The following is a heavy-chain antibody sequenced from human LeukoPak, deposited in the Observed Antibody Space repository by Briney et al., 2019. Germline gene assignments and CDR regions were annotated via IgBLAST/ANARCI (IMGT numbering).Heavy chain of an antibody. CDR1: GGSISSYS. D-gene: IGHD6-6*01. J-gene: IGHJ5*02. V-gene: IGHV4-59*08. Sequence: SETLSLTCTVSGGSISSYSWSWIRQPPGKGLEWIGYIYYSGSTNYNPSLKSRVTISVDTSKNQFSLKLSSVTAADTAVYYCARLIAARHPLGFDPWGQGTLVTVSS. CDR3: ARLIAARHPLGFDP. CDR2: IYYSGST.